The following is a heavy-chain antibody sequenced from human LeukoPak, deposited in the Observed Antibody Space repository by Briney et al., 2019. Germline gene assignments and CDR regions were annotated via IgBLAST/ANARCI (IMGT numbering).Heavy chain of an antibody. CDR3: AKGKYSSGGVPDY. J-gene: IGHJ4*02. CDR1: GFSIKTYS. Sequence: PGGSLRLSCAASGFSIKTYSMTWVRQAPGKGLEWVSSISGGGESTYYADSVKGRFTVSRDNSKNTLYLQINSLRGEDTAVYYCAKGKYSSGGVPDYWGQGTLVTVSS. D-gene: IGHD6-19*01. V-gene: IGHV3-23*01. CDR2: ISGGGEST.